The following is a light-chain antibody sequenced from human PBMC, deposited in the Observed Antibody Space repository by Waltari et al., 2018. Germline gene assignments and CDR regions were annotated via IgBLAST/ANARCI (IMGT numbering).Light chain of an antibody. CDR3: CSYAGRGTYV. Sequence: QSALTQPASVSGTPGQSITISCTGTPSAVGNYDLVPWYQHHPGKAPKLLIGEVIKRPSGVSSRVSGSKSGSTASLIISGLQPDDEADYYCCSYAGRGTYVFGSGTKVTVL. V-gene: IGLV2-23*02. CDR1: PSAVGNYDL. CDR2: EVI. J-gene: IGLJ1*01.